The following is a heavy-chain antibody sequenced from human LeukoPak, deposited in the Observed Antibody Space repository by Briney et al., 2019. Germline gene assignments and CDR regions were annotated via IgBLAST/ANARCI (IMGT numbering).Heavy chain of an antibody. D-gene: IGHD5-12*01. CDR3: ARGYSGYDFDY. CDR1: GFTFSDYY. V-gene: IGHV3-53*01. Sequence: PGGSLRLSCAASGFTFSDYYMSWVRQAPGKGLEWVSVIYSGGSTYYADSVKGRFTISRDNSKNTLYLQMNSLRAEDTAVYYCARGYSGYDFDYWGQGTLVTVSS. J-gene: IGHJ4*02. CDR2: IYSGGST.